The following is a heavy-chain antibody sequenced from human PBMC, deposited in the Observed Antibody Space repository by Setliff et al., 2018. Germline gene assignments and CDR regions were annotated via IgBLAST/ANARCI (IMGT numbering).Heavy chain of an antibody. D-gene: IGHD4-4*01. CDR1: GFTFSSYA. CDR2: MRSDGSTT. J-gene: IGHJ4*02. V-gene: IGHV3-74*01. CDR3: ARSRDDYSLWDS. Sequence: GSLRLSCAASGFTFSSYAMHWVRQTPGKGLVWVSRMRSDGSTTDYADSVRGRFTISRDNAKNTLFLQMNGLRAEDTAVYYCARSRDDYSLWDSWGQGTLVTVSS.